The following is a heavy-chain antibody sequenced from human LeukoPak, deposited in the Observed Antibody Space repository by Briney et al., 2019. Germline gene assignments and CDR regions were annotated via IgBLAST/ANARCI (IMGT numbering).Heavy chain of an antibody. CDR3: AKPSPPYFDWAPVDS. V-gene: IGHV3-30*04. J-gene: IGHJ4*02. CDR1: GFTFSSYA. D-gene: IGHD3-9*01. CDR2: ISYDGSNK. Sequence: GGSLRLSCAASGFTFSSYAMHWLRQAPGKGLEWVAIISYDGSNKYYADSVKGRFTISRDNSKNTLSLQMNSLRAEDTAVYYCAKPSPPYFDWAPVDSWGQGTLVTVSS.